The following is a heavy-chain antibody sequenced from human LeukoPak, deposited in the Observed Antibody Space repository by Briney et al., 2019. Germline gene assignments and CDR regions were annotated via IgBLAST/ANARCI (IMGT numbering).Heavy chain of an antibody. CDR2: ISGSGGST. CDR3: AKGAGYYGRLLFDY. Sequence: GGSLRLSCAASGFTFSSYAMSWVRQAPGKGLEWVSGISGSGGSTYYADSVKGRFTISRDNSRNTLYLQMNSLRAEDTAVYYCAKGAGYYGRLLFDYWGQGTLVTVSS. V-gene: IGHV3-23*01. D-gene: IGHD4-17*01. J-gene: IGHJ4*02. CDR1: GFTFSSYA.